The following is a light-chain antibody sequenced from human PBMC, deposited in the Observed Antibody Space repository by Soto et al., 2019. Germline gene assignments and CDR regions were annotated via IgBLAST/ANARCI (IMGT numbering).Light chain of an antibody. CDR2: GAS. V-gene: IGKV1-39*01. Sequence: DIQMTQSPSSLSASVGDRVTIACRASQSISTYLNWYQQKPGKAPKLLIYGASSLQRGVPSRFSGSGSGTDFTLTISSLQPEDFTTYYCQQNYNTLITFGQGTRLEI. CDR1: QSISTY. J-gene: IGKJ5*01. CDR3: QQNYNTLIT.